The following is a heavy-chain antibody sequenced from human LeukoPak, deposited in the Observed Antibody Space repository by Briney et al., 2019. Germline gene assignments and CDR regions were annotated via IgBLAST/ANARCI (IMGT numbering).Heavy chain of an antibody. D-gene: IGHD6-13*01. V-gene: IGHV3-48*01. CDR2: ISSSSSTI. Sequence: PGGSLRLSCAASGLTFSSYSMNWVRQAPGKGLEWVSYISSSSSTIYYADSVKGRFTISRDNAKNSLYLQMNSLRAEDTAVYYCARGTGYSSSWYFRLEAFDIWGQGTMVTVSS. CDR3: ARGTGYSSSWYFRLEAFDI. J-gene: IGHJ3*02. CDR1: GLTFSSYS.